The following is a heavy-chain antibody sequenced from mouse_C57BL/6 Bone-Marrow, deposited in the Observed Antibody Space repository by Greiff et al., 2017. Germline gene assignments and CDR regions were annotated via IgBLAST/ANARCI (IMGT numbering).Heavy chain of an antibody. CDR1: GYTFTSYW. D-gene: IGHD2-3*01. V-gene: IGHV1-55*01. CDR2: IYPGSGST. CDR3: AREDGGYYLYYAMDD. Sequence: QVQLQPPGAELVKPGASVKMSCKASGYTFTSYWITWVKQRPGPGLEWIGDIYPGSGSTYSPEKFKSKATLTVDTSSSTAYMQLSSLTSEDAAVYYCAREDGGYYLYYAMDDWGQGTSVTVSS. J-gene: IGHJ4*01.